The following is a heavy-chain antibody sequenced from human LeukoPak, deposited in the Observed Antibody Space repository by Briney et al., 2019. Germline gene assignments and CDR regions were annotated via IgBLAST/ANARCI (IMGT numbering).Heavy chain of an antibody. Sequence: SETLSLTFTVSGGSISSYYWSWIRQPPGKGLEWIGYIYYSGSTNYNPSLKSRVTISVDTSKNQFSLKLSSVTAADTAVYYCARDQDYGDYVGAFDIWGQGTMVTVSS. CDR3: ARDQDYGDYVGAFDI. D-gene: IGHD4-17*01. V-gene: IGHV4-59*01. CDR2: IYYSGST. J-gene: IGHJ3*02. CDR1: GGSISSYY.